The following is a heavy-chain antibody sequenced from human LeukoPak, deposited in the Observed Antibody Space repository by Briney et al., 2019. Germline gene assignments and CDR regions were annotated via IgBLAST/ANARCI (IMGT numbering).Heavy chain of an antibody. D-gene: IGHD5-24*01. V-gene: IGHV1-18*01. CDR3: ARVGRDGYNHGAFDI. J-gene: IGHJ3*02. CDR1: GYTFTSYG. CDR2: ISAYNGNT. Sequence: GASVKVSCKASGYTFTSYGISWVRQAPGQGLEWMGWISAYNGNTNYAQKLQGRVTMTTDTSTSTAYMELRSLRSDDTAVYYCARVGRDGYNHGAFDIWGQGTMVTVSS.